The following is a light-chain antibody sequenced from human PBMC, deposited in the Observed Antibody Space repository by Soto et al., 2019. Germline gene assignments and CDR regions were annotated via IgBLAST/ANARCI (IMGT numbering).Light chain of an antibody. V-gene: IGKV3-20*01. CDR1: QSVSSSY. J-gene: IGKJ4*01. CDR2: GAS. Sequence: IELTQSPGTLSLSPGERATLSCRASQSVSSSYLAWYQQKPGQAPRLLIYGASSRATGIPDRFSGSGSGTAFTTTISRLEPEDFAVYYCQQYDSSPPLTFGGGTKVDIK. CDR3: QQYDSSPPLT.